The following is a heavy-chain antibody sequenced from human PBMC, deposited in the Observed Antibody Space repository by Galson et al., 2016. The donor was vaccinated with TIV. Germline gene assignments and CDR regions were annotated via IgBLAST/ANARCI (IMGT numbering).Heavy chain of an antibody. D-gene: IGHD5-18*01. J-gene: IGHJ2*01. V-gene: IGHV1-69*13. CDR2: ITGMFGTV. Sequence: SVKVSCKASGGTFSSHAISWVRQAPGQGLEWMGGITGMFGTVNYANKFQGRVTIIADELTSTAYMELSSLRSEDTAMYYCARSGYTYGLIGLSSSYWYFDLWGRGTLVTVSS. CDR1: GGTFSSHA. CDR3: ARSGYTYGLIGLSSSYWYFDL.